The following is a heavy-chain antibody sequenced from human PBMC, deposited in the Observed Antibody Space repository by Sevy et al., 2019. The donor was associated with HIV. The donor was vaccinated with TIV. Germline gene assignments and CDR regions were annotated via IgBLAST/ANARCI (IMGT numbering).Heavy chain of an antibody. CDR3: ARDCNSATCLWGLDV. D-gene: IGHD1-26*01. Sequence: GGSLRLSCAASGFTFSSYEMNWVRQAPGKGLEWVSYISSSGSTIYYADSVKGRFTISRDNAKKALYLQMNNLRADDTALYYCARDCNSATCLWGLDVWGQGTTVTVSS. CDR1: GFTFSSYE. J-gene: IGHJ6*02. CDR2: ISSSGSTI. V-gene: IGHV3-48*03.